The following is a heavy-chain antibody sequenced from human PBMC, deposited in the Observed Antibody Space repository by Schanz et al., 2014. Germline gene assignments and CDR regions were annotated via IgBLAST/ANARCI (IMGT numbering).Heavy chain of an antibody. D-gene: IGHD2-2*01. J-gene: IGHJ4*02. CDR3: LRANPTQHVVLPDALRY. CDR2: IGAFQGNT. Sequence: QVQLVQSGTEVKKPGASMKISCKAFGYYFGGFGISWVRQAPGQGFEWMGWIGAFQGNTKYAQKFQDSVTLTSDTSASTAYMELRRLRPDDTAVYYCLRANPTQHVVLPDALRYWGQGTLVSVSS. V-gene: IGHV1-18*01. CDR1: GYYFGGFG.